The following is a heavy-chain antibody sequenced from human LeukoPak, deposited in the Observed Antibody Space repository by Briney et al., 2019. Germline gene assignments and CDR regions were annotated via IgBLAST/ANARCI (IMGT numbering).Heavy chain of an antibody. D-gene: IGHD3-9*01. J-gene: IGHJ5*02. CDR1: GGTFSSYA. V-gene: IGHV1-69*01. Sequence: ASVKVSCKASGGTFSSYAISWVRQAPGQGLEWTGGIIPIFGTANYAQKFQGRVTITADESTSTAYMELSSLRSEDTAVYYCARSLRYLGGFDPWGQGTLVTVSS. CDR2: IIPIFGTA. CDR3: ARSLRYLGGFDP.